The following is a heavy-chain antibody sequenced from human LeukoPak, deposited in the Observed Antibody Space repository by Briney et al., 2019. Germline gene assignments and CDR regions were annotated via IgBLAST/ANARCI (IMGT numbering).Heavy chain of an antibody. Sequence: GGSLRLSCAASGFTFSNYAMSWVRQAPGKGLEWVSVIYRGGSAYYADSVKGRFTISRDNSRDNLYLQMNSLRADDTAVYYCARAGVGSLRAFDHWGQGTLVTVSS. CDR2: IYRGGSA. CDR1: GFTFSNYA. J-gene: IGHJ4*02. CDR3: ARAGVGSLRAFDH. V-gene: IGHV3-53*01. D-gene: IGHD1-26*01.